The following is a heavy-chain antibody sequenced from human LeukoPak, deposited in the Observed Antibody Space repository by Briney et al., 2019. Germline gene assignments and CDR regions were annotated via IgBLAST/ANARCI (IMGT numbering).Heavy chain of an antibody. Sequence: PGGSLRLSCAASGFTFSGSAMHWVRQASGKGLEWVGRIRSKANSYAAAYAASVKGRFTISRDDSKNTAYLQMNSLKTEDTAVYYRTSSSPSGYKVDFDYWGQGTLVTVSS. V-gene: IGHV3-73*01. CDR2: IRSKANSYAA. J-gene: IGHJ4*02. CDR3: TSSSPSGYKVDFDY. CDR1: GFTFSGSA. D-gene: IGHD3-22*01.